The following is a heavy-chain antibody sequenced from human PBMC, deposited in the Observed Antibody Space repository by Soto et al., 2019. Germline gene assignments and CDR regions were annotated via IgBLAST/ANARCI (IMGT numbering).Heavy chain of an antibody. Sequence: GESLKISCKGSGYSFTSYWIGWVRQMPGKGLEWMGRIDPSDSYTNYSPSFQGHVTISADKSISTAYLQWSSLKASDTAMYYCARHEGYDFWSGYLAYYYYGMDVWGQGTTVTVSS. V-gene: IGHV5-10-1*01. D-gene: IGHD3-3*01. J-gene: IGHJ6*02. CDR1: GYSFTSYW. CDR2: IDPSDSYT. CDR3: ARHEGYDFWSGYLAYYYYGMDV.